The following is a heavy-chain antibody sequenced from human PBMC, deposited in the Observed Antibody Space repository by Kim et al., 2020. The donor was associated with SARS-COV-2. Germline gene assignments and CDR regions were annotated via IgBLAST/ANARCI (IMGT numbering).Heavy chain of an antibody. Sequence: GGSLRLSCAASGFTFSTYSMNWVRQAPGKGLEWLSYISSSGSNIYYAGSVKGRFTISRDNAESSLYLQMNSLRDEDTAVYYCARDGFYGGNPQDYWGQGTLVTVSS. CDR3: ARDGFYGGNPQDY. V-gene: IGHV3-48*02. J-gene: IGHJ4*02. D-gene: IGHD2-15*01. CDR2: ISSSGSNI. CDR1: GFTFSTYS.